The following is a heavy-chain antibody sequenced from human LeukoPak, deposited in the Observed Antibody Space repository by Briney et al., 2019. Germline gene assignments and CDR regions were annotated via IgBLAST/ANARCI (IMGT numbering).Heavy chain of an antibody. Sequence: SETLSLTCTVSGGSISSYYWSWIRQPPGKGLEWIGCIYHSGSTNYNPSLKSRVTISVDTSKNQFSLKLSSVTAADTAVYYCARVGAVGITIFDRGADAFDIWGQGTMATVSS. CDR3: ARVGAVGITIFDRGADAFDI. D-gene: IGHD3-3*01. CDR1: GGSISSYY. V-gene: IGHV4-59*01. J-gene: IGHJ3*02. CDR2: IYHSGST.